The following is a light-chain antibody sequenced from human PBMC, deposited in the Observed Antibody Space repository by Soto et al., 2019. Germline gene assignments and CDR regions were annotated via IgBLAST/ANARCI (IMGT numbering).Light chain of an antibody. CDR2: KAS. CDR3: QQYSSYPYT. CDR1: QSISSW. J-gene: IGKJ2*01. V-gene: IGKV1-5*03. Sequence: DIPMTQSPSTLSASVGDRVTITCRASQSISSWLAWYQQKPGTAPKLLIYKASSLQSGVPSRFSGRGSGTDFTLTISSLQPDDFATYYCQQYSSYPYTFGQGTKLDIK.